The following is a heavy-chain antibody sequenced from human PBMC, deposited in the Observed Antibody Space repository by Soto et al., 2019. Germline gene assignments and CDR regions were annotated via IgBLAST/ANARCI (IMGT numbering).Heavy chain of an antibody. CDR2: ISSSSSYI. CDR3: ARDWGNWNYVPYYYYGMDV. J-gene: IGHJ6*02. Sequence: VQLVESGGGVVQPGRSLRLSCTASGFTFSSYSMNWVRQAPGKGLEWVSSISSSSSYIYYADSVKGRFTISRDNAKNSLYLQMNSLRAEDTAVYYCARDWGNWNYVPYYYYGMDVWGQGTTVTVSS. D-gene: IGHD1-7*01. CDR1: GFTFSSYS. V-gene: IGHV3-21*01.